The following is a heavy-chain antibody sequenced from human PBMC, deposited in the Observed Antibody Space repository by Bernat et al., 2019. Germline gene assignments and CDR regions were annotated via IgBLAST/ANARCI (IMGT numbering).Heavy chain of an antibody. J-gene: IGHJ4*02. V-gene: IGHV3-30*18. Sequence: QVQLVESGGGVVQPGRSLRLSCAASGFTFSSYGMHWVRQAPGKGLEWVAVISYDGRKIYYADSVKGRFTISRDNSKNTLYLQMNSLRAEDTTVYSCAKAHLDYETSGNFYFDWWGQGTLVTVSS. CDR1: GFTFSSYG. D-gene: IGHD3-22*01. CDR2: ISYDGRKI. CDR3: AKAHLDYETSGNFYFDW.